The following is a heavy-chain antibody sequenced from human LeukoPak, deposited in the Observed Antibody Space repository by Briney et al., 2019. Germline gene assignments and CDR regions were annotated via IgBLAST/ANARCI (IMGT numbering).Heavy chain of an antibody. Sequence: PSETLSLTCSVSGGSISSYYWSWIRQPPGKELEWIAYISYSGSTKDNPSLKSRVTISVDTSKHQFSLKLSSVTAADSAVYYCARLATAGYLNYWGQGTLVTVSS. CDR3: ARLATAGYLNY. D-gene: IGHD6-19*01. CDR1: GGSISSYY. CDR2: ISYSGST. V-gene: IGHV4-59*08. J-gene: IGHJ4*02.